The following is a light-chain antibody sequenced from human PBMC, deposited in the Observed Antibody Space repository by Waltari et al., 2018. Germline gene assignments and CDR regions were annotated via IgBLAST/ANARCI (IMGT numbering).Light chain of an antibody. CDR1: GSDVGGYNS. Sequence: QSALTQPPSASGSPGQSVTISCTATGSDVGGYNSVSWYQQPPGKAPRLIIYGVTLRPSGVPDRFSASKSGNTASLTVSGLQAEDEADYYCSSYAGGNILVVFGGGTRLTVL. CDR2: GVT. CDR3: SSYAGGNILVV. J-gene: IGLJ2*01. V-gene: IGLV2-8*01.